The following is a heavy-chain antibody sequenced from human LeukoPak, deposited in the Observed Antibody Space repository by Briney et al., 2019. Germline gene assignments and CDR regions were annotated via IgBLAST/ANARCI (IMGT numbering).Heavy chain of an antibody. Sequence: SGGSLRLSCAVSGFTLSGLRMSWSRQAPGKGLEWVASINSDGSEGYYADVVKSQFTISRDNAKNSLYLQINNLRAEDTAVYYCARSSYSSSSSVWGQGTMVTVSS. CDR1: GFTLSGLR. J-gene: IGHJ3*01. D-gene: IGHD6-6*01. V-gene: IGHV3-7*03. CDR3: ARSSYSSSSSV. CDR2: INSDGSEG.